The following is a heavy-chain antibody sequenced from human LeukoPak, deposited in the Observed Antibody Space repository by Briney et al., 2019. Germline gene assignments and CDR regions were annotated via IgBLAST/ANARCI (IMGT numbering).Heavy chain of an antibody. Sequence: APVKVSGKASGYRFSTSYISWVRQAPGQGLEWRGWISAYNGKTSYAQKLQGRVSMTTDTSASTAYMELWSLTPDDTAVYWCTRAESDWPPYIDYWGQGTLVTVSS. D-gene: IGHD3-9*01. CDR1: GYRFSTSY. CDR2: ISAYNGKT. CDR3: TRAESDWPPYIDY. V-gene: IGHV1-18*01. J-gene: IGHJ4*02.